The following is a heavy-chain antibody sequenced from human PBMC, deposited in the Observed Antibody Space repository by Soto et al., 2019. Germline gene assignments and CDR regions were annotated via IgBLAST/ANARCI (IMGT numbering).Heavy chain of an antibody. CDR3: ARSREIIASAGSFDY. J-gene: IGHJ4*02. CDR2: ISTGGGST. CDR1: GFTFSSHV. D-gene: IGHD6-25*01. V-gene: IGHV3-23*01. Sequence: EVQLLESGGGLVQPGGSLRRSGAASGFTFSSHVMSWVRQAPGKGLEWVSGISTGGGSTDYADSVKGRFTISRDNSKNTLHLQMKSLRAEDTAVYYCARSREIIASAGSFDYWGQGTLVTVSS.